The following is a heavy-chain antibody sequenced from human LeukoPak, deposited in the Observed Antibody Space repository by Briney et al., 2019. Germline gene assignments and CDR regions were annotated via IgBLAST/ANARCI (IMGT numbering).Heavy chain of an antibody. CDR2: IKHDGSER. Sequence: PGGSLRLSCAASGFTFSTYWMSWVRQAQGKGLEWVANIKHDGSERYYVDSVKGRFTISRDNAKNSLYLQMNSLRAEDTAVYYCARMCSGGSCYCYWGQGTLVTVSS. CDR1: GFTFSTYW. J-gene: IGHJ4*02. V-gene: IGHV3-7*01. D-gene: IGHD2-15*01. CDR3: ARMCSGGSCYCY.